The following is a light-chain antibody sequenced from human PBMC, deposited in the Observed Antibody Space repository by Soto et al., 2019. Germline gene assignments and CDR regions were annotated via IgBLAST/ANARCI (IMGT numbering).Light chain of an antibody. J-gene: IGKJ4*01. CDR1: QGISSY. CDR2: AAS. CDR3: QQLNRYPLT. V-gene: IGKV1-9*01. Sequence: DIQFTQPPSFLSASVGAIVTITCRARQGISSYLAWYQQKPGKAPKLLMYAASTLQSGVPSRFSVIIFGTVGTIKLSCLKTEDGETDEGQQLNRYPLTFCGGTKVDIK.